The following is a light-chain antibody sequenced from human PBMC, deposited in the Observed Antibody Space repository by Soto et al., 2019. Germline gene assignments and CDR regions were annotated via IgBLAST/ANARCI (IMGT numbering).Light chain of an antibody. Sequence: QSALTQPPSASGSPVQSVTISCTGTSSDVGGYNFVSWYQHHPGKAPKLMIYEVNKRPSGVPDRFSGSKSANTASLTVSGLQAEDEADYYCNSYAGSNKDVFGSGTKLTVL. J-gene: IGLJ1*01. CDR1: SSDVGGYNF. CDR2: EVN. V-gene: IGLV2-8*01. CDR3: NSYAGSNKDV.